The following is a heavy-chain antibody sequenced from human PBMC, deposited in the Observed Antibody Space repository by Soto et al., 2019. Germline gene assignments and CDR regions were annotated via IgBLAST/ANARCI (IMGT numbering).Heavy chain of an antibody. Sequence: ASVKVSCKASGYTFSTYAMHWVRQAPGQSLEWMGWLNGGTGQTRYSQKFQDRVIITRDTSASTGYMELSSLTSEDTAVYYCARGKGMEENYFYYGLDIWVQGTTVTVSS. V-gene: IGHV1-3*01. D-gene: IGHD1-1*01. CDR3: ARGKGMEENYFYYGLDI. J-gene: IGHJ6*02. CDR1: GYTFSTYA. CDR2: LNGGTGQT.